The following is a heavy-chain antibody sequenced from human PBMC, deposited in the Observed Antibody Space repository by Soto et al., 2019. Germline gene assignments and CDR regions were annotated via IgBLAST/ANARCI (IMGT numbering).Heavy chain of an antibody. J-gene: IGHJ4*02. CDR3: ARGLPNFSSFDS. CDR2: VSSDGSST. CDR1: GFTFSSYW. D-gene: IGHD5-12*01. V-gene: IGHV3-74*01. Sequence: EVQLVESGGGLVQPGESLRLSCAASGFTFSSYWMHWIRQAPGKGLVWVSRVSSDGSSTVYANSVKGRLTISRDNAKNTFYLQMNSLSDEDTAVYYCARGLPNFSSFDSWGQGTLVTVSS.